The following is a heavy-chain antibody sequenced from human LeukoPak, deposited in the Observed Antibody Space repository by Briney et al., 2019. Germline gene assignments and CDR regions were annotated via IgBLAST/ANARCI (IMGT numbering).Heavy chain of an antibody. CDR3: ARDLEGPVLCPKTELCATTNLDY. Sequence: SVKVSCKASGGTFSSYAISWVRQAPGQGLEWMGGIIPIFGTANYAQKFQGRVTITADESTSTAYMELSSLRSEDTAVYYCARDLEGPVLCPKTELCATTNLDYWGQGTLVTVSS. D-gene: IGHD1-26*01. J-gene: IGHJ4*02. V-gene: IGHV1-69*13. CDR2: IIPIFGTA. CDR1: GGTFSSYA.